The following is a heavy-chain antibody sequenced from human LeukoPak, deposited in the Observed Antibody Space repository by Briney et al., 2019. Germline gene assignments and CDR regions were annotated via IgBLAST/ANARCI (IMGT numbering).Heavy chain of an antibody. CDR2: ISGSGGST. CDR1: GFTFSSYA. Sequence: GGSLRLSCAASGFTFSSYAMSWVRQAPGKGLKWVSAISGSGGSTYYADSVKGRFTISRDNSKNTLYLQMNSLRAEDTAVYYCAKDNRIAVAGTLDYWGQGTLVTVSS. V-gene: IGHV3-23*01. J-gene: IGHJ4*02. CDR3: AKDNRIAVAGTLDY. D-gene: IGHD6-19*01.